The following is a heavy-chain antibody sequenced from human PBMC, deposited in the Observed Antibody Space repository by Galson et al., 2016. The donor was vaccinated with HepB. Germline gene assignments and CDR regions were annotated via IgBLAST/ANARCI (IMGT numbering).Heavy chain of an antibody. CDR3: ARSLRYFDWSFDY. Sequence: SLRLSCAASGFTFSGYSMSWVRQAPGKGLQWVSYISSSSSTIYYADSVKGRFTISRDNAKNSLYLRMNSLRGEDTAVYYCARSLRYFDWSFDYWGQGTLVTVSS. CDR2: ISSSSSTI. D-gene: IGHD3-9*01. CDR1: GFTFSGYS. V-gene: IGHV3-48*01. J-gene: IGHJ4*02.